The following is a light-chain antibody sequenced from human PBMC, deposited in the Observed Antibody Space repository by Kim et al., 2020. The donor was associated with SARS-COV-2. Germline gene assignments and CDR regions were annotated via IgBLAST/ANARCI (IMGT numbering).Light chain of an antibody. CDR2: DVS. CDR1: SSDVGGYNY. V-gene: IGLV2-14*03. Sequence: QSALTQPASVSGSPGQSITISCTGTSSDVGGYNYVSWYQQHPGKAPKIMIYDVSNRPSGVSNRFSGSKSGNTASLTISGLQAEDEADYYCSSYTSSSTPYVVFGGGTQLTVL. J-gene: IGLJ2*01. CDR3: SSYTSSSTPYVV.